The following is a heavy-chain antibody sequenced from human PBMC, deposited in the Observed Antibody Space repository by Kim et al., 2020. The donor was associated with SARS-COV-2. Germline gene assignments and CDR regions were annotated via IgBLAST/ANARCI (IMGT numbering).Heavy chain of an antibody. CDR3: ARSDANASGKIDY. Sequence: YNPSLKSRVTMSVDTSKNQFSLRLSSVTAADTAVYYCARSDANASGKIDYWGQGTLVTVSS. J-gene: IGHJ4*02. D-gene: IGHD6-19*01. V-gene: IGHV4-4*07.